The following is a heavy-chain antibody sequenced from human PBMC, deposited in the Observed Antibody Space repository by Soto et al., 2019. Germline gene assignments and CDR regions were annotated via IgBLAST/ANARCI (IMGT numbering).Heavy chain of an antibody. CDR3: ATVPSYDILTGSLDP. D-gene: IGHD3-9*01. V-gene: IGHV1-24*01. CDR1: GYTLTELS. Sequence: ASVKVSCKVSGYTLTELSMHWVRQAPGKGLEWMGGFDPEDGETIYAQKFQGRVTMTEDTSTDTAYMELSSLRSEDTAVYYCATVPSYDILTGSLDPWGQGTLVTVSS. CDR2: FDPEDGET. J-gene: IGHJ5*02.